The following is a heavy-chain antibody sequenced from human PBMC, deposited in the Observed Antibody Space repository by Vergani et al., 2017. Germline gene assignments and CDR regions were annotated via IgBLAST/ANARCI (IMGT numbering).Heavy chain of an antibody. J-gene: IGHJ6*02. D-gene: IGHD2-21*01. CDR2: ISGGGGST. V-gene: IGHV3-43*02. CDR3: AKENGVGGYYYYVMDV. CDR1: GFTFDDYA. Sequence: EVQLVESGGGVVQPGGSLRLSCAASGFTFDDYAMHWVRQAPGKGLEWVSLISGGGGSTYYADSVKGRFTISRDNSKNSLYLQMNSLRTEYTALYYCAKENGVGGYYYYVMDVWGQGTTVTVSS.